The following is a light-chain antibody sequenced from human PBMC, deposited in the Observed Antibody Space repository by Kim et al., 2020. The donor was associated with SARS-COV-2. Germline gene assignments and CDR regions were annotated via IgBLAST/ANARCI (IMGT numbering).Light chain of an antibody. CDR2: DVT. CDR3: ISYTTSTTLFYV. CDR1: TSDVGGHNY. Sequence: SITLSVTGTTSDVGGHNYVSWYQQYPGKAPKLMIYDVTNRPSGVSNRFSGSKSGNTASLTISGLQSEDEADYYCISYTTSTTLFYVFGTGTKVTVL. V-gene: IGLV2-14*03. J-gene: IGLJ1*01.